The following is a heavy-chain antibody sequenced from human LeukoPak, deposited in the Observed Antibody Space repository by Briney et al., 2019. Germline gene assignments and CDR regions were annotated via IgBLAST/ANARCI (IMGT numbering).Heavy chain of an antibody. V-gene: IGHV3-15*01. CDR2: IKSTTDGGTT. CDR3: TSRRTQERFFDY. J-gene: IGHJ4*02. CDR1: GFTFINAW. Sequence: GGSLRLSCAASGFTFINAWMSLVRQAPGKGLEWVGRIKSTTDGGTTDYAAPVKGRFTISRDDSKNTLYLQMNSLKTDDTAVYYCTSRRTQERFFDYWGQGTLVTVSS. D-gene: IGHD1-1*01.